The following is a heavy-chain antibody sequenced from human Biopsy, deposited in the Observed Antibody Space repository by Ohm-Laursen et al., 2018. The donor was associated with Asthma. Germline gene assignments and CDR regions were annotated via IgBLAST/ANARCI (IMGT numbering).Heavy chain of an antibody. D-gene: IGHD3-22*01. CDR2: ISWNSGNI. Sequence: SLRLSCSASGFFFDDCAMHWVRQAPGKGLEWVSSISWNSGNIDYADSVKGRFTISRDNAKNSLYLQMQSLRPEDTAFYYCAKSADYYDSTDYLDFWGRGTLVTVSS. CDR3: AKSADYYDSTDYLDF. CDR1: GFFFDDCA. J-gene: IGHJ4*01. V-gene: IGHV3-9*01.